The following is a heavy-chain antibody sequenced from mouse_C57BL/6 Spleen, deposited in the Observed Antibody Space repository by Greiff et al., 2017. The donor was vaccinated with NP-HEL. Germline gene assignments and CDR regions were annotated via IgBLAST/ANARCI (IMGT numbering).Heavy chain of an antibody. J-gene: IGHJ1*03. CDR3: ARGPSSYYGSSYGYFDV. V-gene: IGHV1-82*01. CDR1: GYAFSSSW. CDR2: IYPGDGDT. Sequence: LQESGPELVKPGASVKISCKASGYAFSSSWMNWVKQRPGKGLEWIGRIYPGDGDTNYNGKFKGKATLTADKSSSTAYMQLSSLTSEDSAVYFCARGPSSYYGSSYGYFDVWGTGTTVTVSS. D-gene: IGHD1-1*01.